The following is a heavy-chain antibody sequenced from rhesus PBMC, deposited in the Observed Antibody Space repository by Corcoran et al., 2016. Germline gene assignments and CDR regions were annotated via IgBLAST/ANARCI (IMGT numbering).Heavy chain of an antibody. J-gene: IGHJ4*01. CDR1: GCTFRSFG. CDR2: ISRASSYI. V-gene: IGHV3S16*01. Sequence: EVQMVESGVGLVQPGVALRLSCSAFGCTFRSFGMSWVRQAPGKGLRWVSSISRASSYIYYADSVKSRVTISRDNAKNSLSLQMNSLRAEDTAVYFCTSDDPTQWNIPLYHFDYWGQGVLVTVSS. CDR3: TSDDPTQWNIPLYHFDY. D-gene: IGHD1-20*01.